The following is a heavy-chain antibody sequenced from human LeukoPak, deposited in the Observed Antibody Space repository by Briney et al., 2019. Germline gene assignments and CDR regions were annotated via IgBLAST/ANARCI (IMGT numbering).Heavy chain of an antibody. CDR2: ISWNSGSI. CDR1: GFTFDDYA. Sequence: GGSLRLSCAASGFTFDDYAMHWVRQAPGKGLKWVSGISWNSGSIGYADSVKGRFTISRDNARYSLYLQMNSLRVEDTAMYYCARVSDGSGSYYNRWYDYWGQGTLVTVSS. V-gene: IGHV3-9*01. CDR3: ARVSDGSGSYYNRWYDY. J-gene: IGHJ4*02. D-gene: IGHD3-10*01.